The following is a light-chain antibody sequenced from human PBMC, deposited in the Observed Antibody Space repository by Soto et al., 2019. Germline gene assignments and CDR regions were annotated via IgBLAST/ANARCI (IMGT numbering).Light chain of an antibody. Sequence: DIVMTQSPLSLPVTPGEPASISCRSSQSLLQTNGYNYLDWYLQKPGQSPQLLIYLGSNRASGVPDRFSGSGSGTDCTLKISRVAADDVGVYYCMQALQTPWAFGHGTKVEIK. CDR3: MQALQTPWA. V-gene: IGKV2-28*01. J-gene: IGKJ1*01. CDR2: LGS. CDR1: QSLLQTNGYNY.